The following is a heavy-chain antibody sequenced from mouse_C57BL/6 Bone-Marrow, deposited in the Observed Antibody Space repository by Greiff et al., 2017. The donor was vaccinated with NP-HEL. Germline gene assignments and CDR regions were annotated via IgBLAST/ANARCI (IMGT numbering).Heavy chain of an antibody. J-gene: IGHJ2*01. CDR3: AREGLPLDY. Sequence: VQLQQPGAELVKPGASVKLSCKASGYTFTSYWMHWVKQRPGRGLEWIGEIYPRSGNTYYNEKFKGKATLTADKSSSTAYMELRSLTSEDSAVYFCAREGLPLDYWGQGTTLTVSS. CDR1: GYTFTSYW. V-gene: IGHV1-81*01. CDR2: IYPRSGNT. D-gene: IGHD2-1*01.